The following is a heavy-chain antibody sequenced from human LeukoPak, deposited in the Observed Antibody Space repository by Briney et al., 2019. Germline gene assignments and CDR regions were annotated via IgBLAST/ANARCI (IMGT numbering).Heavy chain of an antibody. Sequence: GGSLRLSCAASGFTFSSYGMHWVRQAPGKGLEWVAFIRYDGSSKYYADSVKGRFTISRDNSKNTLYLQMNSLRAEDTAVYYCAKMGSGSYSGDAFDIWGQGTMVTVSS. CDR3: AKMGSGSYSGDAFDI. D-gene: IGHD1-26*01. J-gene: IGHJ3*02. V-gene: IGHV3-30*02. CDR2: IRYDGSSK. CDR1: GFTFSSYG.